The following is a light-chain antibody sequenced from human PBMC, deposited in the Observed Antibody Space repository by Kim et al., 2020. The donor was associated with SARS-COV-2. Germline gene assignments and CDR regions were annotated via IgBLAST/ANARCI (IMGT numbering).Light chain of an antibody. V-gene: IGKV3-15*01. CDR2: DAS. Sequence: EVVMTQSPTTLSVSPGERATLSCRASQSVSSNLAWYQQKSGQAPRLLIYDASTRATDIPARFSGSGSGTEFTLTISSLQSEDFAVYYCQQYNRWPPWTFGQGTKVEIK. J-gene: IGKJ1*01. CDR1: QSVSSN. CDR3: QQYNRWPPWT.